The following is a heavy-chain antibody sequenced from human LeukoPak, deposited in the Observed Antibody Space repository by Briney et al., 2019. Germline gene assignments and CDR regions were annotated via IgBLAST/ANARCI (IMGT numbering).Heavy chain of an antibody. CDR2: IIPIFGTA. CDR3: ARGGNYLGYCSSTSCYTFDY. CDR1: GGTFSSYA. Sequence: ASVKVSCKASGGTFSSYAISWVRQAPGQGLEWMGGIIPIFGTANYAQKFQGRVTITADESTSTAYMELSSLRSEDTAVYYCARGGNYLGYCSSTSCYTFDYWGQGTLATVSS. J-gene: IGHJ4*02. D-gene: IGHD2-2*01. V-gene: IGHV1-69*13.